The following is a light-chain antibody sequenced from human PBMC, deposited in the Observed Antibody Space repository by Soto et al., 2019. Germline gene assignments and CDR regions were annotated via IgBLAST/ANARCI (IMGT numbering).Light chain of an antibody. CDR1: KLGDNY. CDR2: QDY. CDR3: QAWDNNSVI. Sequence: SYELTQPPSVSVSPGQTASITCSGDKLGDNYACCYQQQAGQSPVLVIYQDYNRPSGIPERFSGSNSGNTATLTISGTQAMDEADYYCQAWDNNSVIFGGGTKLTVL. V-gene: IGLV3-1*01. J-gene: IGLJ2*01.